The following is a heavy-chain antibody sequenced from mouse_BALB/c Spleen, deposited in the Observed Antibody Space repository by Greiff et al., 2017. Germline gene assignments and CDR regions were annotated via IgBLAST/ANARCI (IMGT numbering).Heavy chain of an antibody. D-gene: IGHD4-1*01. CDR2: ISSGGSYT. V-gene: IGHV5-6*01. CDR3: ARHVWDAYYFDY. Sequence: EVKLVESGGDLVKPGGSLKLSCAASGFTFSSYGMSWVRQTPDKRLEWVATISSGGSYTYYPDSVKGRFTISRDNAKNTLYLQMSSLKSEDTAMYYCARHVWDAYYFDYWGQGTTLTVSS. J-gene: IGHJ2*01. CDR1: GFTFSSYG.